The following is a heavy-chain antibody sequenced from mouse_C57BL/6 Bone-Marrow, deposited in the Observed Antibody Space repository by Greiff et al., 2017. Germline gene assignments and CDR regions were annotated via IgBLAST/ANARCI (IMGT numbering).Heavy chain of an antibody. V-gene: IGHV5-4*01. CDR1: GFTFSSYA. CDR3: ARDWGRKGYYFDY. J-gene: IGHJ2*01. Sequence: DVHLVESGGGLVKPGGSLKLSCAASGFTFSSYAMSRVRQTPEKRLEWVATISDGGSYTYYPDNVKGRFTISRDNAKNNLYLQMSHLKSEDTAMYYCARDWGRKGYYFDYWGQGTTLTVSS. CDR2: ISDGGSYT.